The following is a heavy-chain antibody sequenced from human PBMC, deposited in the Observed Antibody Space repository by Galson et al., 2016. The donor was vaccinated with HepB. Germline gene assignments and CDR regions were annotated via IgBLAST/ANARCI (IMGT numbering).Heavy chain of an antibody. D-gene: IGHD2-15*01. CDR1: GFSLSTSGVD. Sequence: PALVKPTQTLTLTCTFSGFSLSTSGVDVGWIRQPPGKALEWLALIYWDGDKRYSPSLKSRLTITKDTSKNQVFLTMTNMDPVDTATYYCVTGNCSGGSCYQSDYWGQGTLVTVSS. V-gene: IGHV2-5*02. J-gene: IGHJ4*02. CDR2: IYWDGDK. CDR3: VTGNCSGGSCYQSDY.